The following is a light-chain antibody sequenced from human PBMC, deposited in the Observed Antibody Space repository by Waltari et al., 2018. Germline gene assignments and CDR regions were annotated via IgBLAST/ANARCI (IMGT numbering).Light chain of an antibody. Sequence: QSALTQPASVSGSPGQSITISCTGTSSDIGAYQYVSWYPQHPGKAPKLIIYEVSNRPSGVSNRFSGSKSGNTASLSISGLQAEDEADYYCISFTSSVTYVFGTGTRVTVV. CDR3: ISFTSSVTYV. CDR2: EVS. J-gene: IGLJ1*01. V-gene: IGLV2-14*01. CDR1: SSDIGAYQY.